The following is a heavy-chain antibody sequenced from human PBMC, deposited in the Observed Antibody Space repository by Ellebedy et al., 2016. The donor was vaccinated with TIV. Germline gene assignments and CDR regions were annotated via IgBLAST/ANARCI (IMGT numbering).Heavy chain of an antibody. V-gene: IGHV4-4*07. CDR1: GGSMGGDY. CDR3: ARERTGGSGKFDP. Sequence: MPSETLSLTCTLSGGSMGGDYWSWIRQPAGKGLEWIGRVYTSGSTKYNPSLKSRVTMSVDTSKNQFSLKLTSVTAAGPAVYYCARERTGGSGKFDPWGQGTLVTVSS. J-gene: IGHJ5*02. D-gene: IGHD1-14*01. CDR2: VYTSGST.